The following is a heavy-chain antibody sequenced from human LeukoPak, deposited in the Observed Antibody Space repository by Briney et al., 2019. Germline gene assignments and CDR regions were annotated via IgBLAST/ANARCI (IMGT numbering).Heavy chain of an antibody. D-gene: IGHD2-15*01. CDR1: GFTFSSYG. CDR3: FRRDRNYYYYMDG. J-gene: IGHJ6*03. V-gene: IGHV3-30*03. Sequence: GRSLRLSCAASGFTFSSYGMHWVRQAPGKGLEWVTFISYDGSNKYYADSVKGRFTISRDNSKNTLYLQMNSLRPEDTAVYYCFRRDRNYYYYMDGWGKGTTVTVSS. CDR2: ISYDGSNK.